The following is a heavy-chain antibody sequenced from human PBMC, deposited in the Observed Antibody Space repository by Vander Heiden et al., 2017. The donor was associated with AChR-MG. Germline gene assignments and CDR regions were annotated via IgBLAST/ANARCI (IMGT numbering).Heavy chain of an antibody. CDR2: VDPEDGET. CDR3: ATVRPYDSSGYYVTPTGS. CDR1: GSTFTDYY. D-gene: IGHD3-22*01. Sequence: EVQLVQSGAEVKKPGATVKISCKVSGSTFTDYYMHWVQQAPGKGREWMGLVDPEDGETIYAEKFQGRVTITADTSTDTAYMELSSLRSEDTAVYYCATVRPYDSSGYYVTPTGSWGQGTLVTVSS. J-gene: IGHJ4*02. V-gene: IGHV1-69-2*01.